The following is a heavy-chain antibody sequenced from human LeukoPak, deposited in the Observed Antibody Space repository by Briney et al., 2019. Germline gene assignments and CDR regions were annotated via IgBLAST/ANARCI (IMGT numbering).Heavy chain of an antibody. CDR2: INPNSGGT. V-gene: IGHV1-2*02. CDR3: AREIGYCSSTSCFFYAFDI. D-gene: IGHD2-2*01. Sequence: ASVKVSCKASGYTLTGYYMHWVRQAPGQGLEWMGWINPNSGGTNYAQKFQGRVTMTRDTSISTAYMELSRLRSDDTAVYYCAREIGYCSSTSCFFYAFDIWGQGTMVTVSS. CDR1: GYTLTGYY. J-gene: IGHJ3*02.